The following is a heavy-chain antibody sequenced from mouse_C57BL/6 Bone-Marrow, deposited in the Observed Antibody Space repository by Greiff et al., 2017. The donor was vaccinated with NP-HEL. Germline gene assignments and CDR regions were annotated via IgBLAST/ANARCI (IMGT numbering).Heavy chain of an antibody. CDR3: TLTTVVAFDY. D-gene: IGHD1-1*01. J-gene: IGHJ2*01. CDR1: GFNIKDDY. CDR2: IVPENGDT. Sequence: EVQLQQSGAELVRPGDSVKLSCTASGFNIKDDYMHWVKQRPEQGLEWIGWIVPENGDTEYASKFQGKATITADTSSNTAYLQLSSLTSEDTAVYYCTLTTVVAFDYWGQGTTLTVSS. V-gene: IGHV14-4*01.